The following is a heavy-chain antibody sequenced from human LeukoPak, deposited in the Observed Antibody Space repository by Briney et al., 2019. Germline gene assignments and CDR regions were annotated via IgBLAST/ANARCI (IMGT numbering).Heavy chain of an antibody. J-gene: IGHJ4*02. D-gene: IGHD5-18*01. CDR1: GYTFTSYY. Sequence: ASVKVSCKASGYTFTSYYMHWVRQAPGQGLEWMGWINPNSGGTNYAQKFQGRVTMTRDTSISTAYMGLSRLSSDDTAVYYCARGTGEGYSYGRYYFDYWGQGTLVTVSS. CDR2: INPNSGGT. CDR3: ARGTGEGYSYGRYYFDY. V-gene: IGHV1-2*02.